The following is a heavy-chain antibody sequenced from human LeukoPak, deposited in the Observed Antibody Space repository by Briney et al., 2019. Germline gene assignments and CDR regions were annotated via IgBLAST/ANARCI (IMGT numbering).Heavy chain of an antibody. D-gene: IGHD2-15*01. CDR2: FDPEDGET. Sequence: GASVKVSCKVSGYTLTELSMHWVRQARGKGREWMGGFDPEDGETIYAKKFRGRVTMTEDTSTDTVYMELSSLRSEDTAVYYCATDLPPSTVVAATLLFYWGQGTLVTVSS. V-gene: IGHV1-24*01. CDR1: GYTLTELS. J-gene: IGHJ4*02. CDR3: ATDLPPSTVVAATLLFY.